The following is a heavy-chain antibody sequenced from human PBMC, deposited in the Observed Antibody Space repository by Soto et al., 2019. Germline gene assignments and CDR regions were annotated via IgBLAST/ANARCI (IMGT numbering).Heavy chain of an antibody. CDR1: GFYFGNYV. V-gene: IGHV3-30*18. D-gene: IGHD4-17*01. CDR3: AKEDGGFAI. CDR2: ASYDGSNK. J-gene: IGHJ4*02. Sequence: QVQLVESGGGVVQTGRSLRLACVASGFYFGNYVMHWVRQAPGKGLEWVAVASYDGSNKYYADSVKGRFTISRDNSKNTLYLQLNSLRPEDTAVYYCAKEDGGFAIWGQGTPVTVSS.